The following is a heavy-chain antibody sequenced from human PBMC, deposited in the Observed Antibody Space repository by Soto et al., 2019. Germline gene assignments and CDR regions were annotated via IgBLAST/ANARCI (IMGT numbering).Heavy chain of an antibody. Sequence: QLQLQESGPGLVKPSETLSLTCTVSGGSINNFFWGWIRQPPGKGLEWIGSIYYSGRTYYNSSLKSRGTISVDTAKNQFSLRLSSVTAADTAVYYCARHGIYYPFDYWGQGTLVTVSS. J-gene: IGHJ4*02. CDR2: IYYSGRT. V-gene: IGHV4-39*01. D-gene: IGHD1-26*01. CDR1: GGSINNFF. CDR3: ARHGIYYPFDY.